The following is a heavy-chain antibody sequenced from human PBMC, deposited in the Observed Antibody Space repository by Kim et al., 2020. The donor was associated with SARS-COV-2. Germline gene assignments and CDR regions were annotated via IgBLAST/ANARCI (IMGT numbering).Heavy chain of an antibody. V-gene: IGHV5-51*01. J-gene: IGHJ4*02. CDR2: IYPGDSDT. Sequence: GESLKISCKGSGYSFTSYWIGWVRQMPGKGLEWMGIIYPGDSDTRYSPSFQGQVTISADKSISTAYLQWSSLKASDTAMYYCARLERGFEDYFAMTAWWYWGQGTLVTVSS. CDR1: GYSFTSYW. D-gene: IGHD2-8*02. CDR3: ARLERGFEDYFAMTAWWY.